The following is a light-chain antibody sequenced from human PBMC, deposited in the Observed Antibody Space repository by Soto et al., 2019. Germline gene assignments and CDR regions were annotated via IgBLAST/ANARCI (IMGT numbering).Light chain of an antibody. CDR3: QQSYSTPRT. CDR2: AAS. CDR1: QRISSY. J-gene: IGKJ2*01. V-gene: IGKV1-39*01. Sequence: DIPMTQSPSSLSASVGDRVTITCRASQRISSYLNWYQQKPGKAPKLLIHAASSLQSGVPSRFSGSGSGTDFTLTISSLQPEDFATYYCQQSYSTPRTFGQGTKLEIK.